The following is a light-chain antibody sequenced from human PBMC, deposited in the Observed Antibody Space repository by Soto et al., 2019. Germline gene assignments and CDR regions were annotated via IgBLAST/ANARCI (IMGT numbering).Light chain of an antibody. CDR3: QHRHPWHPDAT. J-gene: IGKJ2*01. V-gene: IGKV3-11*01. CDR1: QNVVTY. Sequence: EIVLTQSPATLSLSAGDRATLSCRASQNVVTYLAWYQQRPGQAPRLLIYGASNRATGIPARFSGSGSRTDFTLTISSLEPEDFAVYFCQHRHPWHPDATFGPGTRLEIK. CDR2: GAS.